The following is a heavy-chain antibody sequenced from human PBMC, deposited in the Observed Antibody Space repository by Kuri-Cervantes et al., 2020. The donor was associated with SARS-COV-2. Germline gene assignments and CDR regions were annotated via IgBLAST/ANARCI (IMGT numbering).Heavy chain of an antibody. J-gene: IGHJ3*02. D-gene: IGHD1-26*01. CDR2: ISWNSGSIGYI. V-gene: IGHV3-9*01. CDR1: GFTFDDYA. CDR3: ARDRESYFRLGAFDI. Sequence: GGSLRLSCAASGFTFDDYAMHWVRQAPGKGLEWVSGISWNSGSIGYIGYADSVKGRFTISRDNSKNTLYLQMNSLRAEDTAVYYCARDRESYFRLGAFDIWGQGTMVTVSS.